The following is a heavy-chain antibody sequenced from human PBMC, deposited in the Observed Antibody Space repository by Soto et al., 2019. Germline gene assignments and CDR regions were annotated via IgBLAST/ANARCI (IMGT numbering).Heavy chain of an antibody. CDR3: TRGPRSTSTGKGAV. CDR1: GFTFSMYW. CDR2: INDDGIST. V-gene: IGHV3-74*01. Sequence: PGGSMRLSCAASGFTFSMYWMHWVRQVPGKGPEWVSRINDDGISTNYADSVKGRFTISRDNAKNTLYLQMNALRVEDTAVYYWTRGPRSTSTGKGAVWGQGTLVTVS. J-gene: IGHJ4*02. D-gene: IGHD2-8*02.